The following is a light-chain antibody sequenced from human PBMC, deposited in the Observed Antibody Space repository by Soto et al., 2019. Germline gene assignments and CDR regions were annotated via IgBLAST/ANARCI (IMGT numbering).Light chain of an antibody. CDR1: SSNIGRDY. V-gene: IGLV1-47*02. Sequence: QSVLTQPPSASGAPGQRVTISCSGSSSNIGRDYVYWYQQLPGTAPKLLIYTTNQRPSGVPDRFSGSKSGTSASLAISGLRSEDEADYYCSAWDDGLSGWVFGGGTKVTVL. J-gene: IGLJ3*02. CDR3: SAWDDGLSGWV. CDR2: TTN.